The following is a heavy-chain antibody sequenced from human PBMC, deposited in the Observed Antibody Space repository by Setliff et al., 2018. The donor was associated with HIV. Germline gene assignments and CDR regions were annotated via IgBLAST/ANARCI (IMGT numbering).Heavy chain of an antibody. D-gene: IGHD2-21*02. CDR2: ISHSGNT. CDR1: GGSVTNTKSY. Sequence: SETLSLTCTVSGGSVTNTKSYWGWTRQPPGKGLEWIASISHSGNTYYNPSLNSRVTISLDTSKNQFSLKLTSVTAADTAVYYCARGQGCGGGCHYAFEMWGQGTMVTVSS. CDR3: ARGQGCGGGCHYAFEM. J-gene: IGHJ3*02. V-gene: IGHV4-39*01.